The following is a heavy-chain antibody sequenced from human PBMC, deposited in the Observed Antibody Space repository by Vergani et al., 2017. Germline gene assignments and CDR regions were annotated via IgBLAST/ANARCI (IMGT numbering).Heavy chain of an antibody. CDR1: GFTFSSYA. J-gene: IGHJ4*02. Sequence: EVHLLESGGGQVEAGGSLRLSCVASGFTFSSYAMSWVRQAPGKGLEWVSAISGSGGSTYYADSVKGRFTISRDNSKNTLYLQMNSLRAEDTAVYYCAKGSIVGASFEDYWGQGTLVTVSS. D-gene: IGHD1-26*01. V-gene: IGHV3-23*01. CDR3: AKGSIVGASFEDY. CDR2: ISGSGGST.